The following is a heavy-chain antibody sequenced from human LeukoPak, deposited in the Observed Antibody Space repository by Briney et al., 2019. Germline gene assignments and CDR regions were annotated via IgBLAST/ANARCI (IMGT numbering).Heavy chain of an antibody. CDR3: ARGPMLRGVIIRRSKSGYFDY. J-gene: IGHJ4*02. CDR2: ISSSGSTI. Sequence: QPGGSLRLSCAASGFTFSSYEMNWVRQAPGKGLEWVSYISSSGSTIYYADSVKGRFTISRDNARNSLDLQMNSLRAEDTAVYYCARGPMLRGVIIRRSKSGYFDYWGRGTLVTVSS. D-gene: IGHD3-10*01. CDR1: GFTFSSYE. V-gene: IGHV3-48*03.